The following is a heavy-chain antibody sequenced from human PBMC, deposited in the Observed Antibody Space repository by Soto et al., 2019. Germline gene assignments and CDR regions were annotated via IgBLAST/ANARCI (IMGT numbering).Heavy chain of an antibody. J-gene: IGHJ4*02. Sequence: ASVKVSCKASGYTFTTCDIHWVRQAPGRGLEWMGWMNPSTGKTGNAQRFQGRVTMTRDTSTSTAYMEVSSLRSEDTGVYYCVRRKERSGPHYFDAWGQGTMVTVYS. CDR3: VRRKERSGPHYFDA. D-gene: IGHD6-25*01. CDR2: MNPSTGKT. CDR1: GYTFTTCD. V-gene: IGHV1-8*02.